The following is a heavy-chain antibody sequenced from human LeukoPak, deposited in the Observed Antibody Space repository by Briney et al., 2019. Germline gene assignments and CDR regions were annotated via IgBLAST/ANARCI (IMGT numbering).Heavy chain of an antibody. Sequence: PGGSLGLSCAASGFTFSNYWMTWVRQAPGKGLEWVANIKVDESEKYYVDSVRGRFTISRDNAKNSLYLQMNSLRAEDTAVYYCARHGDYHYNSWGQGTLVTVSS. CDR3: ARHGDYHYNS. V-gene: IGHV3-7*05. D-gene: IGHD4-17*01. CDR2: IKVDESEK. CDR1: GFTFSNYW. J-gene: IGHJ4*02.